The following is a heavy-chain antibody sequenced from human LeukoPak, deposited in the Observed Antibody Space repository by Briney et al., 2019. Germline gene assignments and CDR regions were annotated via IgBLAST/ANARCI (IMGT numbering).Heavy chain of an antibody. J-gene: IGHJ4*02. CDR3: ARDPGLERPGGVSFDY. V-gene: IGHV4-4*07. Sequence: SETLSLTCTVSGGSISSYYWNWIRQPAGKGLEWIGRIHISGKTNYNPSLRVTMSVDASRNQFSLKLSSVTAADTAVYYCARDPGLERPGGVSFDYRGQGSLVTVSS. CDR2: IHISGKT. D-gene: IGHD1-1*01. CDR1: GGSISSYY.